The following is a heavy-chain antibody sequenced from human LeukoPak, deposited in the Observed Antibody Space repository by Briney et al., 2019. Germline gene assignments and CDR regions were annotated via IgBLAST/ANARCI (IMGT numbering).Heavy chain of an antibody. V-gene: IGHV3-53*01. CDR1: GFTVSSNY. CDR3: ARYMRINWFDP. CDR2: IYSGGST. Sequence: GGSLRLSCAASGFTVSSNYMSRVRQAPGKGLEWVSVIYSGGSTYYADSVKGRFTISRDNSKNTLYLQMNSLRAEDTAVYYCARYMRINWFDPWGQGTLVTVSS. J-gene: IGHJ5*02.